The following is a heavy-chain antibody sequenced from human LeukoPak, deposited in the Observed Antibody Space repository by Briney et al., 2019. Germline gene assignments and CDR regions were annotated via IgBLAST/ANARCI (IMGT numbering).Heavy chain of an antibody. V-gene: IGHV3-11*01. D-gene: IGHD3-16*01. CDR3: ARHGVRHVLDWYFPL. CDR2: ISSSGFTT. J-gene: IGHJ2*01. Sequence: GGSLRLSCAASGFTFSDYFMSWIRQAPGKGLEWVSCISSSGFTTYYGDSVKGRFTISRDNADNPLFLQMNSLRVEDTAVYYCARHGVRHVLDWYFPLWGRGTLVAVSS. CDR1: GFTFSDYF.